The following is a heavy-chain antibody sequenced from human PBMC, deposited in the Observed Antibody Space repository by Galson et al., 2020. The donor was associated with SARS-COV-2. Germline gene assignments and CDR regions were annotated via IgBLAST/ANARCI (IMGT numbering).Heavy chain of an antibody. CDR1: GGSFSGYY. CDR3: ARALIAARPDY. CDR2: INHSGST. Sequence: SETLSLTCAVYGGSFSGYYWSWIRQPPGKGLEWIGEINHSGSTNYNPSLKSRVTISVDTSKNQFSLKLSSVAAADTAVYYCARALIAARPDYWGQGTLVTVSS. J-gene: IGHJ4*02. V-gene: IGHV4-34*01. D-gene: IGHD6-6*01.